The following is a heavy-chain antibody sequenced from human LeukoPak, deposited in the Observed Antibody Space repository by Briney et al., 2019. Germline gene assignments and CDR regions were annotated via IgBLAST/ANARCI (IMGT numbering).Heavy chain of an antibody. CDR3: ARRNDYYDSSGYWPDAFDI. D-gene: IGHD3-22*01. Sequence: GGCLRLSCPASGFIFSDYYMSWIRQAPGKGLEWVSYISSSSSYINYADSVKGRFTISRDNAKNSLYLQMNSLRAEDTAVYYCARRNDYYDSSGYWPDAFDIWGQGTMVTVSS. J-gene: IGHJ3*02. CDR2: ISSSSSYI. V-gene: IGHV3-11*03. CDR1: GFIFSDYY.